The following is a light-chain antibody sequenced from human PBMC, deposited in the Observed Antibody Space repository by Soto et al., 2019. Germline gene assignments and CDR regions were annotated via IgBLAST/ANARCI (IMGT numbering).Light chain of an antibody. Sequence: EVVLTQSPGTLSLSPGERATLSRRASQSVTSNYLAWYQQKPGQAPRLLIYGASSRATGIPDRFSGSGSGTDFTLTISRLEPEDFAVYYCQQYGRSPLTFGGGTKVEIK. CDR2: GAS. CDR1: QSVTSNY. CDR3: QQYGRSPLT. V-gene: IGKV3-20*01. J-gene: IGKJ4*01.